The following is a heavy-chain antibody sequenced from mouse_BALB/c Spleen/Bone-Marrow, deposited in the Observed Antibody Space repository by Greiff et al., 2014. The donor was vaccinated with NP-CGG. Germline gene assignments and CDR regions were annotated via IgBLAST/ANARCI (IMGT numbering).Heavy chain of an antibody. D-gene: IGHD1-2*01. CDR1: GFNIRDTN. J-gene: IGHJ4*01. CDR3: ASATTATFYAMDY. V-gene: IGHV14-3*02. Sequence: EVQLQQSGAELVKPGASVKLSCTVSGFNIRDTNMHWVKQRPEQGLEWNGRIDPANGNTKYDPRFQGKATITADTSSNTAYLQLSSLTSEDTAVYYCASATTATFYAMDYWGQGTSVTVSS. CDR2: IDPANGNT.